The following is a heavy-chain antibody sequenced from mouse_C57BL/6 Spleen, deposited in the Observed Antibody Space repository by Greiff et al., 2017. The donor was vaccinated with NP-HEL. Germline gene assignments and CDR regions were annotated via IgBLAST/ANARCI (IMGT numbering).Heavy chain of an antibody. CDR3: ARDGSSYLDY. CDR2: INPDNGGT. J-gene: IGHJ2*01. D-gene: IGHD1-1*01. CDR1: GYTFTDYY. Sequence: EVQLQQSGPELVKPGASVKISCKASGYTFTDYYMNWVKQSHGKSLEWIGDINPDNGGTSYNQKFKGKATLTVDKSSSTAYMELRSLTSEDSAVYYGARDGSSYLDYWGQGTTLTVSS. V-gene: IGHV1-26*01.